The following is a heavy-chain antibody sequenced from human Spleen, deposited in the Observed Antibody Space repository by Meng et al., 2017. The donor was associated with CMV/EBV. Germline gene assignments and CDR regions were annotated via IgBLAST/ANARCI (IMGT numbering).Heavy chain of an antibody. CDR2: LHHSGTT. Sequence: SLTCAFSGCSFSIDYCWSWVRQTPGKGLQWLGELHHSGTTTYNPSLNSRVTFSLDKSKNEFSLTLTSVTVADTAVYYCARNGHYSLDSWSQGTLVTVSS. V-gene: IGHV4-4*02. CDR1: GCSFSIDYC. CDR3: ARNGHYSLDS. J-gene: IGHJ4*02. D-gene: IGHD3-22*01.